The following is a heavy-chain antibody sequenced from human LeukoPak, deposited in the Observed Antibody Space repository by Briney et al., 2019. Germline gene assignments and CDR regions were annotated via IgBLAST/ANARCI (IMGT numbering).Heavy chain of an antibody. CDR2: ISGSGGST. J-gene: IGHJ4*02. D-gene: IGHD3-9*01. V-gene: IGHV3-23*01. Sequence: GGSLRLSCAASGFTFSSYAMSWVRQAPGKGLEWVSAISGSGGSTYYADSVKGRFTISRDNSKNTLYLQMNSLRAEDTAVYYCAKYNLFGYDILTGYPAYFDCWGQGTLVTVSS. CDR1: GFTFSSYA. CDR3: AKYNLFGYDILTGYPAYFDC.